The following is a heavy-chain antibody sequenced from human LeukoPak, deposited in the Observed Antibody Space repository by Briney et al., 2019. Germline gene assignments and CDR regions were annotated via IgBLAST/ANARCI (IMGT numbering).Heavy chain of an antibody. D-gene: IGHD5-24*01. Sequence: ASVKVSFKASGYTFTVYYMHCVRQAPGQGLEWMGWINPNSGGTNYAQKFQGRVTMTRDTSISTAFMELSRLRSDDTAVYYCAREGAGDGYNFGFDYWGQGTLVTVSS. CDR2: INPNSGGT. J-gene: IGHJ4*02. CDR3: AREGAGDGYNFGFDY. CDR1: GYTFTVYY. V-gene: IGHV1-2*02.